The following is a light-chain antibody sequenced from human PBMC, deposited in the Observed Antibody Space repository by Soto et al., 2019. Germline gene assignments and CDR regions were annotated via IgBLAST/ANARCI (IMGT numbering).Light chain of an antibody. CDR3: QQYNSYALWT. CDR2: DAS. CDR1: QSISSW. Sequence: DIPMTQSPSTLSASVGYRVTMTCRASQSISSWLAWYQQKPGKAPKLLIYDASSLESGVPSRFSGSGSGKEFTITISSLQPDDFANYYCQQYNSYALWTFGQGTKVDIK. J-gene: IGKJ1*01. V-gene: IGKV1-5*01.